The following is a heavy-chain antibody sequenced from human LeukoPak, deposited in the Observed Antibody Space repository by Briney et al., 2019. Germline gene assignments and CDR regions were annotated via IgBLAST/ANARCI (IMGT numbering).Heavy chain of an antibody. V-gene: IGHV4-39*01. CDR2: IYYSGST. Sequence: PSETLSLTCTVSGGSISSSSYYWGWIRQPPGKGLEWIGSIYYSGSTYYDPSLKSRVTISVDTSKNQFSLTLSSVTAADTAVYYCARRDIVVVPAAMGGGYFDYWGQGTLVTVSS. CDR1: GGSISSSSYY. J-gene: IGHJ4*02. CDR3: ARRDIVVVPAAMGGGYFDY. D-gene: IGHD2-2*01.